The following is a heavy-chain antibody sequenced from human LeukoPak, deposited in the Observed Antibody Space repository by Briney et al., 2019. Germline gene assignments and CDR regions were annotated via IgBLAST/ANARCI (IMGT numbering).Heavy chain of an antibody. CDR1: GGSINNDGHY. Sequence: PSQTLSLTCTVSGGSINNDGHYWSWIRQHPGKGLEWIGYIYYSGTTYYNPSLKSRVTISVGTSKNQFSLQLSSVTAADTAVYYCARASRLGELSLGYWGHGTLVTVSS. D-gene: IGHD3-16*02. J-gene: IGHJ4*01. V-gene: IGHV4-31*03. CDR2: IYYSGTT. CDR3: ARASRLGELSLGY.